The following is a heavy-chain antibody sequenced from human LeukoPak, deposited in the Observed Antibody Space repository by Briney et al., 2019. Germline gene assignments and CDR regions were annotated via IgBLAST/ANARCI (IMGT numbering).Heavy chain of an antibody. CDR2: IIPIFGTA. V-gene: IGHV1-69*13. D-gene: IGHD3-10*01. CDR1: GGTFSSYA. J-gene: IGHJ6*03. CDR3: ARGNGSGSSLSAYYYYYCMDV. Sequence: GASVKVSCKPSGGTFSSYAISWVRQAPGQGLEWMGGIIPIFGTANYAQKFQGRVTITADESTSTAYIELSSLRSEDTAVYYCARGNGSGSSLSAYYYYYCMDVWGKGTTVTISS.